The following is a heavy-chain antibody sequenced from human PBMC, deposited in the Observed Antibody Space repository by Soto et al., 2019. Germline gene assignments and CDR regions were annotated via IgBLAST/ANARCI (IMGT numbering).Heavy chain of an antibody. CDR3: ASLYGSGSYYYYYYGMDV. J-gene: IGHJ6*02. CDR2: ISSSGSTI. D-gene: IGHD3-10*01. CDR1: GFTFSDYY. V-gene: IGHV3-11*01. Sequence: GSLRLSCAASGFTFSDYYMSWIRQAPGKGLEWVSYISSSGSTIYYADSVKGRFTISRDNAKNSLYLQMNSLRAEDTAVYYCASLYGSGSYYYYYYGMDVWGQGTTVTVSS.